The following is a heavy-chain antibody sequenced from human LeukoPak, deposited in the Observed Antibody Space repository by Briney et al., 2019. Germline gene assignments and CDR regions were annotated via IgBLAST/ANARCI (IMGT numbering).Heavy chain of an antibody. Sequence: ASVKVSCKASGYTFTGYYMHWVRQAPGQGLEWMGWINPNSGGTNYAQKFQGRVTMTRDTPISTAYMELSRLRSDDTAVYYCARGLQSIAVAGTGIYFDYWGQGTLVTVSS. CDR2: INPNSGGT. CDR1: GYTFTGYY. D-gene: IGHD6-19*01. V-gene: IGHV1-2*02. CDR3: ARGLQSIAVAGTGIYFDY. J-gene: IGHJ4*02.